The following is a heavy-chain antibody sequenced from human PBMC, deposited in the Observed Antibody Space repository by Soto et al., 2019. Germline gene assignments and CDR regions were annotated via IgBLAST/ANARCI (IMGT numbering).Heavy chain of an antibody. CDR2: INHSGST. CDR1: GGSFSGYY. V-gene: IGHV4-34*01. Sequence: SETLSLTCAVYGGSFSGYYWSWIRQPPGKGLEWIGEINHSGSTNYNPSLKSRVTISVDTSKNQFSLKLSSVTAADTAVYYCARGRGVLRYCSSTSCYLNNWCDPWGQGTLVTVSS. CDR3: ARGRGVLRYCSSTSCYLNNWCDP. D-gene: IGHD2-2*01. J-gene: IGHJ5*02.